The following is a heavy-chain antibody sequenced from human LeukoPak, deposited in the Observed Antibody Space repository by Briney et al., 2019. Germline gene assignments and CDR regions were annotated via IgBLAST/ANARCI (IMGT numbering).Heavy chain of an antibody. D-gene: IGHD3-10*01. V-gene: IGHV3-21*01. Sequence: GGSLRLSCAASGFTFSSYSMNWVRQAPGKGLEWVSSISSSSSYIYYADSVKGRFTISRDNAKNSLYLQMNSLRAEDTAVYYCARDRGYYGSGSPPDAFDIWGQGTMVTVSS. CDR2: ISSSSSYI. J-gene: IGHJ3*02. CDR1: GFTFSSYS. CDR3: ARDRGYYGSGSPPDAFDI.